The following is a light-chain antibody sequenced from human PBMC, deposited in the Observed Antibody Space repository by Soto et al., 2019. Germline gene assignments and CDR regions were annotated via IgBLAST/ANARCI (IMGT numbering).Light chain of an antibody. CDR2: SAY. V-gene: IGLV8-61*01. CDR1: SGSVSASYG. Sequence: QAVVTQEPSFSVSPGGTVTLTRGLSSGSVSASYGPSWYQQTPGQAPRRLIYSAYTRSSGVPDRFSGSILGNKAALTITGAQADDESDYYCVLYLGSGIWVFGGGTKLTVL. CDR3: VLYLGSGIWV. J-gene: IGLJ3*02.